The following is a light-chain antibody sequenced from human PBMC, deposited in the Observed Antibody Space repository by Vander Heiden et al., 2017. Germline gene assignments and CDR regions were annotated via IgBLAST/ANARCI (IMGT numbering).Light chain of an antibody. CDR1: QSISSY. V-gene: IGKV1-39*01. CDR3: QQSYSTPYT. Sequence: DIQVTRSPSSLSASVGDSVTITCRASQSISSYLNWDQQKPGKAPKLLIYAASSLQSGVTSRFSGSGSGTDFTLTISSLQPEDFATYYCQQSYSTPYTFGQGTKLEIK. J-gene: IGKJ2*01. CDR2: AAS.